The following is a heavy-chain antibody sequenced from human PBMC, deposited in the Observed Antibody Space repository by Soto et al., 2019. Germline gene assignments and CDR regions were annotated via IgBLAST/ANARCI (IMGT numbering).Heavy chain of an antibody. V-gene: IGHV1-69*06. CDR3: ARALTAMVTGYYGMDV. CDR2: IIPIFGTA. Sequence: QVQLVQSGAEVKKPGSSVKVSCKASGGTFSSYAISWVRQAPGQGLEWMGGIIPIFGTANYAQKFQGRVTITADKSTSTAYMVLSSLRSEDTAVYYCARALTAMVTGYYGMDVWGQGTTVTVSS. CDR1: GGTFSSYA. J-gene: IGHJ6*02. D-gene: IGHD5-18*01.